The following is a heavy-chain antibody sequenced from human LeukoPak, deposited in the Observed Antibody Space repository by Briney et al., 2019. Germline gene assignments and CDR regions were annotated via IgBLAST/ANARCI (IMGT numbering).Heavy chain of an antibody. D-gene: IGHD3-22*01. CDR2: IYHSGST. CDR3: ARRGPTYYYDSSGYYFDY. CDR1: GGSISSGGYY. Sequence: SETLSLTCTVSGGSISSGGYYWSWIRQPPGKGLEWIGYIYHSGSTYYNPSLKSRVTISVDTSKSQFSLKLSSVTAADTAVYYCARRGPTYYYDSSGYYFDYWGQGTLVTVSS. V-gene: IGHV4-30-2*03. J-gene: IGHJ4*02.